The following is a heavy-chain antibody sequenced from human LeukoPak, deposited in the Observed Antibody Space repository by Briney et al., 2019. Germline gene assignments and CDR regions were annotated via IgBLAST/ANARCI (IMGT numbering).Heavy chain of an antibody. V-gene: IGHV4-38-2*02. CDR3: ARDLTGFDY. Sequence: PSETLSLTCTVSGYSISSGYYWGWIRQPPGKGLEWIGSIYHSGSTYYNPSLKSRVTISVDTSKNQFSLKLSSVTAADTAVYYCARDLTGFDYWGQGTLVTVSS. D-gene: IGHD7-27*01. J-gene: IGHJ4*02. CDR1: GYSISSGYY. CDR2: IYHSGST.